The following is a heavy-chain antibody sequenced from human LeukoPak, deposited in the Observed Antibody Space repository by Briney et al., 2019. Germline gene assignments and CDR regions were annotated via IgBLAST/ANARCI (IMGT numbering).Heavy chain of an antibody. V-gene: IGHV4-34*01. J-gene: IGHJ4*02. CDR3: ARVGSQYTTGRRGPIFDY. D-gene: IGHD3-10*01. Sequence: SGTLSLTCAVYGGSFSGYYWSWIRQPPGKGLEWIGEINHSGSTNYNPSLKSRVTISVDTSKNQFSLKLSSVTAADTAVYYCARVGSQYTTGRRGPIFDYWGQGTLVTVSS. CDR2: INHSGST. CDR1: GGSFSGYY.